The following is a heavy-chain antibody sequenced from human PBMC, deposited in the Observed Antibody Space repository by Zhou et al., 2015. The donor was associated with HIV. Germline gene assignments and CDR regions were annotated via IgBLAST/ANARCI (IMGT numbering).Heavy chain of an antibody. D-gene: IGHD3-3*01. Sequence: QVQLVQSGAEVKKPGASVKVSCKASGYTFTGYYMHWVRQAPGQGLEWMGRINPNSGGTNYAQKFQGRVTMTRDTSISTAYMELSRLRSDDTAVYYCARDLRRIPQRTRITIFGVPRLGDDYWGQGTLVTVSS. CDR3: ARDLRRIPQRTRITIFGVPRLGDDY. CDR1: GYTFTGYY. J-gene: IGHJ4*02. CDR2: INPNSGGT. V-gene: IGHV1-2*06.